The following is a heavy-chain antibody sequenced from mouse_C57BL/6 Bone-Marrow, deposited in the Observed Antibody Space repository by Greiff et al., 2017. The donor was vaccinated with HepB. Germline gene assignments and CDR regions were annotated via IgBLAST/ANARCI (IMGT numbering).Heavy chain of an antibody. CDR2: ISYDGSN. Sequence: EVQRVESGPGLVKPSQSLSLTCSVTGYSITSGYYWNWIRQFPGNKLEWMGYISYDGSNNSNPSLKNRISITRDTSKNQFFLKLNSVTTEDTATYYCANIDYWGQGTTLTVSS. J-gene: IGHJ2*01. CDR3: ANIDY. CDR1: GYSITSGYY. V-gene: IGHV3-6*01.